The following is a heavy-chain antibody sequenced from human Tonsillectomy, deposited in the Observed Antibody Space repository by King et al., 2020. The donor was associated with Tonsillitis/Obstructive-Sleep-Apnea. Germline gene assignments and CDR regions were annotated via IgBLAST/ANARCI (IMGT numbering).Heavy chain of an antibody. J-gene: IGHJ4*02. CDR1: GFTFNTYW. V-gene: IGHV3-74*01. CDR3: AREGYGYYDFRY. Sequence: VQLVESGGCLVQPGGSLRLSCAASGFTFNTYWMHWVRQAPGKGLLWVSRINGDGSSTSYADSVKGRFTISRDNAKNTLYLQMNSLRAEDTAVYYCAREGYGYYDFRYWGQGTLVTVSS. CDR2: INGDGSST. D-gene: IGHD3-3*01.